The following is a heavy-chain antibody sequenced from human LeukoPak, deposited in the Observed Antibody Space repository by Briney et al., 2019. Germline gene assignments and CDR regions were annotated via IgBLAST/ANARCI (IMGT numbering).Heavy chain of an antibody. CDR3: AREGARWYFDY. V-gene: IGHV3-30*03. CDR2: ISYDGSNK. Sequence: GGSPRLSCAASGFTFSSYGMHWVRQAPGKGLEWVAVISYDGSNKYYADSVKGRFTISRDNSKNTLYLQMNSLRAEDTAVYYCAREGARWYFDYWGQGTLVTVSS. J-gene: IGHJ4*02. D-gene: IGHD1-26*01. CDR1: GFTFSSYG.